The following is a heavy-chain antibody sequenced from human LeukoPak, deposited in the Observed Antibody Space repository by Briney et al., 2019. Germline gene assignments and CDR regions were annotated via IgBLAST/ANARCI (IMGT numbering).Heavy chain of an antibody. V-gene: IGHV3-7*01. CDR3: AREVYYYDSSGYQYYFDY. D-gene: IGHD3-22*01. Sequence: PGGSLRLSCAASGFTFNYYSMHWVRQAPGKGLEWVANIKQDGSEKYYVDSVKGRFTISRDNAKNSLYLQMNSLRAEDTAVYYCAREVYYYDSSGYQYYFDYWGQGTLVTVSS. CDR2: IKQDGSEK. CDR1: GFTFNYYS. J-gene: IGHJ4*02.